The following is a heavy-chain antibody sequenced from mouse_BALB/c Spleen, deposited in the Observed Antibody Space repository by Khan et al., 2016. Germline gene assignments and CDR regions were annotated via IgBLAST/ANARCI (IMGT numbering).Heavy chain of an antibody. Sequence: QLVQSGPELKKPGETVKISCKASGYSFTNYGMNWVKQAPGKGLKWMGWIDTNTGEPTYAEEFKGRFAFSLETSAITAYLQINNLKNDDTATYFCARWGYDDAWFAYWGQGTLVTVSA. CDR1: GYSFTNYG. V-gene: IGHV9-3*02. J-gene: IGHJ3*01. D-gene: IGHD2-4*01. CDR3: ARWGYDDAWFAY. CDR2: IDTNTGEP.